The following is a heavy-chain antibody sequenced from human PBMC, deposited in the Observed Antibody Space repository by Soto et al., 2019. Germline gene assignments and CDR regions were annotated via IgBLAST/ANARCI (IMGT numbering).Heavy chain of an antibody. CDR1: GFLFNSYG. Sequence: EVQLVESGGGLAKPGGSLRLSCAASGFLFNSYGMNWVRLSLGRGLEWLSSISCTSTYIYYADSVKGRFIISRDNAENSLSLQMISLRAEDTAVDYCTRDRSPGRVFPEFDFWGQGSLVTVSS. CDR3: TRDRSPGRVFPEFDF. CDR2: ISCTSTYI. J-gene: IGHJ4*02. V-gene: IGHV3-21*01.